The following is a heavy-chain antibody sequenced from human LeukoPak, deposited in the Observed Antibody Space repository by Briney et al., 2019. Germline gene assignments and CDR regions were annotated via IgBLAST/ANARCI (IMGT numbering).Heavy chain of an antibody. CDR1: GFTFSTYW. Sequence: MTGGSLRLSCAASGFTFSTYWMSWVRQAPGKGLEWVSSISSSSSYIDYADSVKGRFTISRDNAKNSLYLQMNSLRAEDTAVYHCARDPSRAIVGAPYDAFDIWGQGTMVTVSS. D-gene: IGHD1-26*01. CDR2: ISSSSSYI. CDR3: ARDPSRAIVGAPYDAFDI. J-gene: IGHJ3*02. V-gene: IGHV3-21*01.